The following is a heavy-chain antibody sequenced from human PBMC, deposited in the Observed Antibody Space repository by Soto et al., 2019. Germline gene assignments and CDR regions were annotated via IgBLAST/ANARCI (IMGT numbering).Heavy chain of an antibody. Sequence: QVQLVESGGGVVQPGRSLRLSCAASGFTFSSYGMHWVRQAPGKGLEWVAVIWYDGSNKYYADSVKGRFTISRDNSKHTLYLQMNSLRAEDTAVYYCARDEVSGTNYGMDVWGQGTTVTVSS. D-gene: IGHD4-4*01. CDR3: ARDEVSGTNYGMDV. J-gene: IGHJ6*02. V-gene: IGHV3-33*01. CDR2: IWYDGSNK. CDR1: GFTFSSYG.